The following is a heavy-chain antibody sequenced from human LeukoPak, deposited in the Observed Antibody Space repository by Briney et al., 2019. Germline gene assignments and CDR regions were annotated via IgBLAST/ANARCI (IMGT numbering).Heavy chain of an antibody. CDR3: ATWAFYHSLDV. CDR2: ISGDGGST. Sequence: PGGSLRLSCAASGFTFDDYAMHWVRQAPGKGLEWVSLISGDGGSTYYADSVKGRFTISRDNSKNSLYLQMNSLRTEDTALYYCATWAFYHSLDVWGQGTTVTVSS. J-gene: IGHJ6*02. V-gene: IGHV3-43*02. CDR1: GFTFDDYA. D-gene: IGHD1-26*01.